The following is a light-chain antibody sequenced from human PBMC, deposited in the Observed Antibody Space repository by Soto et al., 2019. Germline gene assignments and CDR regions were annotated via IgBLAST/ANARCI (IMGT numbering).Light chain of an antibody. J-gene: IGKJ4*01. CDR3: QHYNNWPLT. CDR1: QSVSSN. CDR2: GAS. Sequence: EIVMTQSPATLSVSPGERATLSCRASQSVSSNLAWYQQKPGQAPRLLIYGASSSATGIPARFSGSGSGTEFTLTISSLQSEDFAVYYCQHYNNWPLTFGGGTKVEI. V-gene: IGKV3-15*01.